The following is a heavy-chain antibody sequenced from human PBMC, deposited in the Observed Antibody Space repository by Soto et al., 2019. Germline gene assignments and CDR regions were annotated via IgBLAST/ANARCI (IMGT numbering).Heavy chain of an antibody. CDR2: IHYTWST. Sequence: SETLSLTCTVSGDSISSYYWTWIRQPPGKGLEWIGYIHYTWSTNYNPSLKSRVTMSVDTSQNQFSLRLSSVITADTAVYYCVREGGVTSYYPDAFDLWGQGTMVTVSS. J-gene: IGHJ3*01. D-gene: IGHD3-9*01. V-gene: IGHV4-59*01. CDR3: VREGGVTSYYPDAFDL. CDR1: GDSISSYY.